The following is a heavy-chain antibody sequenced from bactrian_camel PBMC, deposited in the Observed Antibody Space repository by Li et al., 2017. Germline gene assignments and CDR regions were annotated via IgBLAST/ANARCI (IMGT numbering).Heavy chain of an antibody. CDR3: AFRHGYYCYSESWTRGYDY. CDR2: IGSDGSM. V-gene: IGHV3S1*01. CDR1: GISYKRYC. J-gene: IGHJ4*01. D-gene: IGHD3*01. Sequence: VQLVESGGGSVEAGGSLRLSCAASGISYKRYCMGWFRQPPEKEREGVATIGSDGSMDYTDSVKGRFTISLDIAKNTLYLQMNDLKAEDTAMYYCAFRHGYYCYSESWTRGYDYWGQGTQVTVS.